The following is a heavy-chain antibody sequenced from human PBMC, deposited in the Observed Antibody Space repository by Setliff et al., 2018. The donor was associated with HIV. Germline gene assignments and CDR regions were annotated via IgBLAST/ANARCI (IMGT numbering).Heavy chain of an antibody. Sequence: LRLSCAASGFTFYSYAMSWVRQAPGKGLEWIGEINHSGSTNYNPSLKSRVTISVDTSKNQFSPKLSSVTAADTAVYYCARDARWLQFPYFDYWGQGTLVTVSS. CDR2: INHSGST. J-gene: IGHJ4*01. CDR3: ARDARWLQFPYFDY. CDR1: GFTFYSYA. V-gene: IGHV4-34*01. D-gene: IGHD5-12*01.